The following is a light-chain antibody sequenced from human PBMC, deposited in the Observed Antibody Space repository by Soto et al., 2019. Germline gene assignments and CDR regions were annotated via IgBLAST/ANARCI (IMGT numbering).Light chain of an antibody. V-gene: IGKV1-39*01. CDR3: QQYYTIPS. Sequence: DIQMTQSPSPLSASVGDRVTITCRASQSVSRYLNWYQQKPGRAPKLLIHTASSLQSGVPSRFSGGGSGTDFSLTISSLQPEDYATCYCQQYYTIPSFGPGTEVDV. CDR2: TAS. CDR1: QSVSRY. J-gene: IGKJ3*01.